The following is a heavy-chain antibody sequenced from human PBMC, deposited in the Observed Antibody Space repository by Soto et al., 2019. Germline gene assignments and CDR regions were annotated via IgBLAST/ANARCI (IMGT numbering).Heavy chain of an antibody. Sequence: SETLSLTCTVSGDSVSSTTYYWGWIRQPPGEGLQWIGTIYNSGNNYYNPSLKSRVIISTDSSRNQFSLRLNSLTASDRAVYFCARGVTVFGLVSRFWFDPWGQGTVVTVSS. CDR1: GDSVSSTTYY. J-gene: IGHJ5*02. CDR3: ARGVTVFGLVSRFWFDP. D-gene: IGHD3-3*01. CDR2: IYNSGNN. V-gene: IGHV4-30-4*08.